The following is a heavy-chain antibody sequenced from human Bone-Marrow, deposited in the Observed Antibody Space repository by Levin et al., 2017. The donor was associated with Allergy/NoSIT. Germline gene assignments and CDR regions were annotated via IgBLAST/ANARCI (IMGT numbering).Heavy chain of an antibody. CDR1: GFTFSSYT. CDR3: ARRNDFWSRTHGGYYFFMDV. CDR2: ISGSSSYI. D-gene: IGHD3-3*01. J-gene: IGHJ6*03. Sequence: MSGGSLRPSCAASGFTFSSYTMNWVRQAPGKGLEWVSSISGSSSYITFSDSVKGRLTISRDNAKNSLYLQMNNLRAEDTAVYYCARRNDFWSRTHGGYYFFMDVWGKGTTVTVSS. V-gene: IGHV3-21*01.